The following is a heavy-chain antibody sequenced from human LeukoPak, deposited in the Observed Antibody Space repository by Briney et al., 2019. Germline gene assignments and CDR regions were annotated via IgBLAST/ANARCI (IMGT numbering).Heavy chain of an antibody. CDR1: GYTFTVSY. J-gene: IGHJ4*02. D-gene: IGHD3-16*01. V-gene: IGHV1-2*06. CDR2: IDVNSGDT. CDR3: ARYIGGSGWC. Sequence: RASVKVSCKTSGYTFTVSYVHWVRQAPGQGLEWMGRIDVNSGDTYLAQKFQGRVTLTRDTSISTDYLELSSLNSDDSAVYYCARYIGGSGWCWGQGALVTVSS.